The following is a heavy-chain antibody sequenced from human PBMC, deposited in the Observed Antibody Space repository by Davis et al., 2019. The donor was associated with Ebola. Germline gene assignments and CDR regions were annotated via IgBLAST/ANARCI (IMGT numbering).Heavy chain of an antibody. Sequence: PGGSLRLSCAVSGFTFSSFAMSWVRQAPGKGLDWVSAISVSGDRTYYADSVKGRFTISRDDSKNTLYLQMNSLRVEDTAIYYCAKDTSNVWFDVWGPGTMVTVSS. J-gene: IGHJ3*01. CDR3: AKDTSNVWFDV. CDR2: ISVSGDRT. D-gene: IGHD6-19*01. CDR1: GFTFSSFA. V-gene: IGHV3-23*01.